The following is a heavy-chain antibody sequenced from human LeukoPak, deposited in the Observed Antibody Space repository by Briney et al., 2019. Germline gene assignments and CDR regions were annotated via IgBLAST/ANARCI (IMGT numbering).Heavy chain of an antibody. V-gene: IGHV1-69*04. CDR1: GGTFSSYA. J-gene: IGHJ3*02. D-gene: IGHD3-22*01. Sequence: ASVKVSCKASGGTFSSYAISWVRQAPGQGLEWMGRIIPILGIANYAQKFQGRVTITADKSTSTAYMELSSLRSEDTAVYYCARAPYDTGAFDIWGQGTMVTVSS. CDR3: ARAPYDTGAFDI. CDR2: IIPILGIA.